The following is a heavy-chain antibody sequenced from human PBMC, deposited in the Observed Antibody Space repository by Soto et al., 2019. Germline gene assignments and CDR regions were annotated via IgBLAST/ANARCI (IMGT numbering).Heavy chain of an antibody. CDR1: GFTFSSYA. D-gene: IGHD5-12*01. Sequence: GSLRLSCAASGFTFSSYAMSWVRQAPGKGLEWVSAISGSGGSTYYADSVKGRFTISRDNSKNTLYLQMNSLRAEDTAVYYCAKGSYRWLHHYTFDYWGQGTMLTVYS. V-gene: IGHV3-23*01. CDR3: AKGSYRWLHHYTFDY. J-gene: IGHJ4*02. CDR2: ISGSGGST.